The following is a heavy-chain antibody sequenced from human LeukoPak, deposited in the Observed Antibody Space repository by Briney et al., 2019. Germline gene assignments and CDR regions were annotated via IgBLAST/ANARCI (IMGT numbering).Heavy chain of an antibody. Sequence: PGGSLRLSCAASGVTFSSYWMSWVRQAPGKGLEWVSSISYSSSYIYYADSVKGRFTISRDNAKNSLYLQMNSLRAEDTAVYYCAGEVNYGSGSYFDYFDYWGQGTLVTVSS. D-gene: IGHD3-10*01. CDR2: ISYSSSYI. J-gene: IGHJ4*02. CDR3: AGEVNYGSGSYFDYFDY. V-gene: IGHV3-21*01. CDR1: GVTFSSYW.